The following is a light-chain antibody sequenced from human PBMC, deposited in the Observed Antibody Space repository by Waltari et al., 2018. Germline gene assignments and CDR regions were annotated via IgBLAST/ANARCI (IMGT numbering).Light chain of an antibody. J-gene: IGKJ3*01. V-gene: IGKV3-11*01. CDR1: QSVSRY. CDR3: QQRSNWLFT. CDR2: DAS. Sequence: ETVLTQSPATLSLSPGERATLSCRASQSVSRYLAWYQQKPGQAPRLLIYDASNRATGIPARCSGSGSGTDFTLTISSLEPEDFAVYYCQQRSNWLFTFGPGTKVDIK.